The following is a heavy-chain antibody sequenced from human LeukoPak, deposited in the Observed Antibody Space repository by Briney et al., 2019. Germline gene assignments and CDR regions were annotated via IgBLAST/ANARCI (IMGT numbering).Heavy chain of an antibody. J-gene: IGHJ5*02. D-gene: IGHD6-25*01. CDR1: GFTFKSYA. CDR2: INTNGANT. Sequence: GGSLRLSCSASGFTFKSYAMHWVRQAPGKGLEYVSSINTNGANTYYADSVKGRFTISRDNSKNTLYLQMNSLRAEDTAVYYCARSGFPWGQGTLVTVSS. CDR3: ARSGFP. V-gene: IGHV3-64*04.